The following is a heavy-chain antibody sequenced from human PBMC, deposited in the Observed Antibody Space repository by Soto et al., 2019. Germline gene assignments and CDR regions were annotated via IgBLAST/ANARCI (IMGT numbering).Heavy chain of an antibody. D-gene: IGHD4-17*01. CDR2: MNPNSGNT. CDR1: GNTFTSYD. CDR3: ARGVKYGAYSRWFDP. J-gene: IGHJ5*02. V-gene: IGHV1-8*01. Sequence: ASVKVSCKASGNTFTSYDINWVRQATGQGLEYLGWMNPNSGNTAYVQKSQGRVTMTWDTSITTAYMELSGLRSEDTAVYFCARGVKYGAYSRWFDPWG.